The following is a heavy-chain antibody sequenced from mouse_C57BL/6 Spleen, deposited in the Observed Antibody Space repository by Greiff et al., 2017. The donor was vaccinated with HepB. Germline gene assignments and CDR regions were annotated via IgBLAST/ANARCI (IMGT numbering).Heavy chain of an antibody. Sequence: EVKVVESGGGLVQPKGSLKLSCAASGFSFNTYAMNWVRQAPGKGLEWVARIRSKSNNYATYYADSVKDRFTISRDDSESMLYLQMNNLKTEDTAMYYCVRPYDYDEYFDVWGTGTTVTVSS. D-gene: IGHD2-4*01. J-gene: IGHJ1*03. CDR1: GFSFNTYA. V-gene: IGHV10-1*01. CDR2: IRSKSNNYAT. CDR3: VRPYDYDEYFDV.